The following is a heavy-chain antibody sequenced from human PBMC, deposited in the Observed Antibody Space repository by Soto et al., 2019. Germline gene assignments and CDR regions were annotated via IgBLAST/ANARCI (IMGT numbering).Heavy chain of an antibody. D-gene: IGHD1-20*01. Sequence: EVQLLESGGGLVQPGGSLRLSCAASGFTFSSYSMSWVRQAPGKGLEWVSSISGGGGSTYYEDSVKGRFTISRDNSKNTLYRQMNSLRADDTAIYYCARVVNWNFDQWGQGTLVTVSS. CDR3: ARVVNWNFDQ. J-gene: IGHJ5*02. CDR1: GFTFSSYS. CDR2: ISGGGGST. V-gene: IGHV3-23*01.